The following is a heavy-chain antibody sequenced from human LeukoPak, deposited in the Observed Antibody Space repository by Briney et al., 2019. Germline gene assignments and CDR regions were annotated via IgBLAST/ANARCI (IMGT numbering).Heavy chain of an antibody. D-gene: IGHD1-26*01. Sequence: KTSETLSLTCSVSGGSVSSGSYYWSWIRQPPGKGLEFIGYIYESRSTTSNPSLKSRVTISVDTSKNQFSLNLRSVTAADTAVYYCVRGGSWAAFDIWGQGTMVTVSS. V-gene: IGHV4-61*01. J-gene: IGHJ3*02. CDR2: IYESRST. CDR1: GGSVSSGSYY. CDR3: VRGGSWAAFDI.